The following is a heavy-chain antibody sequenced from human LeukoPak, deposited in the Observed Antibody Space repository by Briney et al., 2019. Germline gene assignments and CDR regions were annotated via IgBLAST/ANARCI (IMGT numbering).Heavy chain of an antibody. J-gene: IGHJ4*02. CDR1: GGSISSGSYY. CDR3: ARERGSGYSYGYYFDY. Sequence: SETLSLTCTVSGGSISSGSYYWSWIRQPAGKGLEWIGRIYTSGSTNYNPSLKSRVTISVDTSKNQFSLKLSSVTAADTAVYYCARERGSGYSYGYYFDYWGQGTLVTVSS. CDR2: IYTSGST. D-gene: IGHD5-18*01. V-gene: IGHV4-61*02.